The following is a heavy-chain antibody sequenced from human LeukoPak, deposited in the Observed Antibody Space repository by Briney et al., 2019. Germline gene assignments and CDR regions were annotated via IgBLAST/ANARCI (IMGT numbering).Heavy chain of an antibody. V-gene: IGHV1-24*01. Sequence: ASVKVSCKVSGYTLTELSMHWVRQAPGKGPEWMGGFDPEDGETIYAQKFQGRVTMTEDTSTDTAYMELSSLRSEDTAVYYCATRMYSSSWYEYYFDYWGQGTLVTVSS. CDR3: ATRMYSSSWYEYYFDY. D-gene: IGHD6-13*01. J-gene: IGHJ4*02. CDR2: FDPEDGET. CDR1: GYTLTELS.